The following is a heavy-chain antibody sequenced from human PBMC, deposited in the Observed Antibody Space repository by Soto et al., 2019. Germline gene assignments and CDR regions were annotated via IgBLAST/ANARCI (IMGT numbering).Heavy chain of an antibody. CDR3: ARAVAGTPYFDY. J-gene: IGHJ4*02. CDR1: GGSISSYY. V-gene: IGHV4-59*01. Sequence: SETLSLTCTVSGGSISSYYWSWIRQPPGKGLEWIGYIYYSGSTNYNPSLKSRVTISVDTSKNQLSLKLSSVTAADTAVYYCARAVAGTPYFDYWGQGTLVTVS. CDR2: IYYSGST. D-gene: IGHD6-19*01.